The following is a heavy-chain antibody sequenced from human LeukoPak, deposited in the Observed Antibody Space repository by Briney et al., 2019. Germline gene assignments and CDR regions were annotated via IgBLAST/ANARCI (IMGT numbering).Heavy chain of an antibody. CDR3: VRAMDV. CDR2: IKQDASEI. Sequence: GGSLRLSCAASGFTFSTYWMNWVRQAPGKGLEWVANIKQDASEIYYVDSAKGRFTISRDNAKNSLYLQMNSLRAEDSAVYYCVRAMDVWGQGTTVTVSS. CDR1: GFTFSTYW. V-gene: IGHV3-7*03. J-gene: IGHJ6*02.